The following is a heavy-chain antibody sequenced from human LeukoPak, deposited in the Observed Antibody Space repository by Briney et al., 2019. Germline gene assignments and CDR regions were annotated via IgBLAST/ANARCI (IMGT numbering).Heavy chain of an antibody. Sequence: KPGESLRLSCAASGFTFRSYSKYWVRQAPGKGLEWVSSISSCSTYISFADSVKARFTIPRDNAKNSLYLQMNSLIGEDTAVYYCARDRVGFTMVRGVRSNYYYYMDVWGKGSTVT. CDR3: ARDRVGFTMVRGVRSNYYYYMDV. CDR1: GFTFRSYS. CDR2: ISSCSTYI. D-gene: IGHD3-10*01. V-gene: IGHV3-21*01. J-gene: IGHJ6*03.